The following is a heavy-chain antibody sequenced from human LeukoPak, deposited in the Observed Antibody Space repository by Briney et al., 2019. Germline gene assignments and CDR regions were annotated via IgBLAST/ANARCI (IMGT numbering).Heavy chain of an antibody. CDR2: VSGRDTST. CDR1: GFTFSNYA. CDR3: AKWGDYDVLTGYYDSDY. V-gene: IGHV3-23*01. D-gene: IGHD3-9*01. Sequence: GGSLRLSCAASGFTFSNYAMSWVRQAPGKGLEWVSAVSGRDTSTYYTDSVKGRFTISRDNSKNTLYLQVNSLSAEDTAIYYCAKWGDYDVLTGYYDSDYWGQGTLVTVSS. J-gene: IGHJ4*02.